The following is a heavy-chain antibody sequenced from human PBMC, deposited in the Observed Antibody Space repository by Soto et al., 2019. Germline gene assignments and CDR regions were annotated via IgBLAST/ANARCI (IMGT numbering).Heavy chain of an antibody. CDR2: IIPIFGTA. V-gene: IGHV1-69*13. J-gene: IGHJ6*02. D-gene: IGHD2-15*01. CDR1: GGTFSSYA. Sequence: SVKVSCKASGGTFSSYAISWVRQAPGQGLEWMGGIIPIFGTANYAQKFQGRVTITADESTSTAYMELSSLRSEDTAVYYCAGCSGGSCYRNYYYYGMDVWGQGTTVAVSS. CDR3: AGCSGGSCYRNYYYYGMDV.